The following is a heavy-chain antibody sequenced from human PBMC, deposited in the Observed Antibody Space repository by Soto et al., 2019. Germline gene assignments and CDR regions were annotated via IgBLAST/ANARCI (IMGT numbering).Heavy chain of an antibody. V-gene: IGHV1-69*01. CDR1: GGTFSSYA. D-gene: IGHD1-26*01. Sequence: VQLVQTGAEVKKPGSSVKVSCKASGGTFSSYAISWVRQATGQGLEWMGGFVPIVGTPVYAQGLSNRVTVTADDSSTSADMELRSLRPEDTAVYFCAIGSTYSGEFDAWGPGTLVTVSS. J-gene: IGHJ4*02. CDR2: FVPIVGTP. CDR3: AIGSTYSGEFDA.